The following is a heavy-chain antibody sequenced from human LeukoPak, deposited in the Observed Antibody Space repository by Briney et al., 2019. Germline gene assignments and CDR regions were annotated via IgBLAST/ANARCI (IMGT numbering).Heavy chain of an antibody. CDR1: GFTFSDYY. V-gene: IGHV3-11*01. Sequence: GRSLRLSCAASGFTFSDYYMSWIRQAPGKGLEWVSYITSSGTSIYYTDSVKGRFTISRDNTKNSLYLQMNSLRAEDTAVYYCARGQGAVSGPFAYWGQGTLVTVSS. CDR3: ARGQGAVSGPFAY. CDR2: ITSSGTSI. J-gene: IGHJ4*02. D-gene: IGHD6-19*01.